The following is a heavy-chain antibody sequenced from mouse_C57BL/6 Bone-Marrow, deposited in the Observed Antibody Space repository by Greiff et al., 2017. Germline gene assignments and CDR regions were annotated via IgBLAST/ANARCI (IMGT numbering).Heavy chain of an antibody. CDR2: IHPNSGST. D-gene: IGHD2-4*01. V-gene: IGHV1-64*01. CDR3: ARAPSTMIKGWFAY. CDR1: GYTFTSYW. J-gene: IGHJ3*01. Sequence: VQLQQPGAELVKPGASVKLSCKASGYTFTSYWMHWVKQRPGQGLEWIGMIHPNSGSTNYNEKFKSKATLTVDKSSSTAYMQLSSLTSEDSAVYYCARAPSTMIKGWFAYWGQGTLVTVSA.